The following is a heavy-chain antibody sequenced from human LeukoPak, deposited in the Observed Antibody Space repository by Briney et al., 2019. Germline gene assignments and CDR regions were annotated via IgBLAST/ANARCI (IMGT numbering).Heavy chain of an antibody. Sequence: PSETLSLTCTVSGGSISSYYWCWIRQPAGKGLEWIGRIYTSGSTNYNPSLKSRVTMSVDTSKNQFSLKLSSVTAADTAVYYCARESIAAAGSYLFDYWGQGTLVTVSS. CDR2: IYTSGST. CDR3: ARESIAAAGSYLFDY. V-gene: IGHV4-4*07. D-gene: IGHD6-13*01. CDR1: GGSISSYY. J-gene: IGHJ4*02.